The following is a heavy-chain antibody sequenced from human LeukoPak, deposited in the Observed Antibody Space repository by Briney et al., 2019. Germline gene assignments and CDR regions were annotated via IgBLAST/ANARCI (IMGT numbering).Heavy chain of an antibody. J-gene: IGHJ4*02. Sequence: SETLSLTCTVSGGSISSYHWSWIRQPAGKGLEWIGHIYSSGRTNYNPSLESRVTMSVDTSKNQFSVKLYSVIAADTAVYYCARDRDNFWSGYYFFDYWGQGTLVTVSS. V-gene: IGHV4-4*07. D-gene: IGHD3-3*01. CDR1: GGSISSYH. CDR2: IYSSGRT. CDR3: ARDRDNFWSGYYFFDY.